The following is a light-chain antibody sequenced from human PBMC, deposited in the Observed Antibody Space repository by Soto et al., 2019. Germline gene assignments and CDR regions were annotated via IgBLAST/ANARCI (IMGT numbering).Light chain of an antibody. Sequence: QSVLTQPASVSGSPEQSITISCTGTSNDVGSYNLVSWYQQHPGKAPKLMIYEVSKRPSGVSNRFSGSKSGNTASLTISGLQSEDEAGYYCCSYAGSGTYVFGTGTKLTVL. V-gene: IGLV2-23*02. J-gene: IGLJ1*01. CDR1: SNDVGSYNL. CDR2: EVS. CDR3: CSYAGSGTYV.